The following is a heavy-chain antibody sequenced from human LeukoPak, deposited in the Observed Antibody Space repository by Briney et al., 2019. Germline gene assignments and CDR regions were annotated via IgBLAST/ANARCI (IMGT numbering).Heavy chain of an antibody. CDR2: ISNSGRST. V-gene: IGHV3-23*01. Sequence: GGSLRLSCAASGFTFGTFAMSWVRQAPGKGLEWISGISNSGRSTYYADSVKGRFTISRDNSKNTLYLQMNSLRAEDTAVYYCATGGVIITNFDCWGQGTLVTVSS. CDR1: GFTFGTFA. D-gene: IGHD3-10*01. CDR3: ATGGVIITNFDC. J-gene: IGHJ4*02.